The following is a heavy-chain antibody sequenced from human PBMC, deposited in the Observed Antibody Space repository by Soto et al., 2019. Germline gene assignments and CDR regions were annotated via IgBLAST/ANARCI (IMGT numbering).Heavy chain of an antibody. J-gene: IGHJ4*02. V-gene: IGHV3-21*04. Sequence: PGGSLRLSCAASGFTFSSYSMNWVRQAPGKGLEWVSSISSSSSYIYYADSVKGRFTISRDNSKNSLYLQMNSLRTEDTALYYCAKDIMGEGDGYNHDYWGQGTLVTVSS. CDR2: ISSSSSYI. CDR1: GFTFSSYS. D-gene: IGHD3-16*01. CDR3: AKDIMGEGDGYNHDY.